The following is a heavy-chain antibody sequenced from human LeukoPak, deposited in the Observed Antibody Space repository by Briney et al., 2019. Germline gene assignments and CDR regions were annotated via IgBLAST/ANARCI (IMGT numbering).Heavy chain of an antibody. CDR1: GFAFGTYS. Sequence: GGSLRLSCAASGFAFGTYSMNWVRQAPGKGLEWVSYISTRSSTIYYAESVEGRFTIARDNAKNSLYLQMNTLRAEDTAVYYCARDRAAPGWYFDLWGRGTLVTVSS. D-gene: IGHD2-15*01. V-gene: IGHV3-48*01. J-gene: IGHJ2*01. CDR3: ARDRAAPGWYFDL. CDR2: ISTRSSTI.